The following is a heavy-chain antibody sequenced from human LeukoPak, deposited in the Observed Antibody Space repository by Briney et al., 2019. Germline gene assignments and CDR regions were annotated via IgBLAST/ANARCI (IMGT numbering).Heavy chain of an antibody. Sequence: PSETLSLTCTVSGGSIRSGSYYWNWIRQPAGKGLEWIGRMYTSGTTNYNPSLKSRVTISVDTSKNQFCLKLSSVTAADTAVYYCARTASGYYLFDYWGQGTLVTVSS. CDR3: ARTASGYYLFDY. J-gene: IGHJ4*02. V-gene: IGHV4-61*02. D-gene: IGHD3-22*01. CDR2: MYTSGTT. CDR1: GGSIRSGSYY.